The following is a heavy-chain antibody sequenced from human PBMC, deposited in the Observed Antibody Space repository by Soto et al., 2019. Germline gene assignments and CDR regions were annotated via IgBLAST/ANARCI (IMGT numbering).Heavy chain of an antibody. CDR3: ARYYDSTNWYYFDY. CDR2: ISWNGRST. J-gene: IGHJ4*02. Sequence: PGGSLRLSCAASGFTFSSYAMGWVRQAPGKGLEWVSGISWNGRSTGFAESVKGRFTISRDSAKSSLYLQMNSLRAEDTAFYYCARYYDSTNWYYFDYWGQGTLVTVSS. CDR1: GFTFSSYA. V-gene: IGHV3-20*04. D-gene: IGHD6-13*01.